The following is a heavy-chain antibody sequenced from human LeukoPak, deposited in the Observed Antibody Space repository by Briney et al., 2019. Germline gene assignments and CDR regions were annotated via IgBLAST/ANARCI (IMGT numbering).Heavy chain of an antibody. CDR1: GFTVSNNY. Sequence: GGSLRLSCAASGFTVSNNYMSWLRQAPGKGPEWVSVIYSDGSTYYADSVKGRFTISRDNAKNSLYLQMNSLRAEDTAVYYCARDVVGASWFDPWGQGTLVTVSS. CDR3: ARDVVGASWFDP. J-gene: IGHJ5*02. CDR2: IYSDGST. D-gene: IGHD1-26*01. V-gene: IGHV3-53*01.